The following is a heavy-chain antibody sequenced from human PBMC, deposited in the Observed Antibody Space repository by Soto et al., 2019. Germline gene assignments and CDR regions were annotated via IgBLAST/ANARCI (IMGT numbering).Heavy chain of an antibody. CDR3: ARGIDYDFWSGYYNYFDY. J-gene: IGHJ4*02. CDR2: INTGNGNT. V-gene: IGHV1-3*04. Sequence: QVQLVQSGAEVREPGASVKVSCKASGYTFNKYAIHWVRQAPGQRLEWMGWINTGNGNTKYSQKFQGRVTVTRDTSASRAYMELSSLRSEDTAVYYCARGIDYDFWSGYYNYFDYWGQGTMVTVSS. D-gene: IGHD3-3*01. CDR1: GYTFNKYA.